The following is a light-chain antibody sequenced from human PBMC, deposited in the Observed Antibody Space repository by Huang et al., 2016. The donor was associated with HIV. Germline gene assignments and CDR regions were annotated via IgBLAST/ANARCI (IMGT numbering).Light chain of an antibody. J-gene: IGKJ1*01. CDR1: QSISTW. CDR3: QQYNSFPWT. Sequence: DIQMTQSSSTLSASVGDRVTIACRASQSISTWLAWYQQKPGRAPNLLIYEASTLESGVPSRVRGGGSGTDFTLTISSLQPDDFATYYCQQYNSFPWTFGQGTKVEV. CDR2: EAS. V-gene: IGKV1-5*03.